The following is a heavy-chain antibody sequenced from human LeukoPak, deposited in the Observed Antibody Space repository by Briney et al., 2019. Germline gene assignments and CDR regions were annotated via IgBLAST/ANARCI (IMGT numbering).Heavy chain of an antibody. CDR2: IYYSGST. CDR3: ARAVGGDGSGSL. D-gene: IGHD3-10*01. Sequence: SETLSLTCTVSGGSISSTTYYWAWIRQPPGKGLEWIGSIYYSGSTYYNPSLKSRVTISVDTSKNQFSLKLSSVTAADTAVYYCARAVGGDGSGSLWGPGTLVTVSS. J-gene: IGHJ4*02. V-gene: IGHV4-39*07. CDR1: GGSISSTTYY.